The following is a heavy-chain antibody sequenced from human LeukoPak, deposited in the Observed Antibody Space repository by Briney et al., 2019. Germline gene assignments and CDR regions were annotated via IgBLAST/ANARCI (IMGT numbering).Heavy chain of an antibody. J-gene: IGHJ4*02. CDR3: ARDFQLRPFTFDF. D-gene: IGHD3-16*01. CDR1: GFTFNTYS. V-gene: IGHV3-48*02. CDR2: IRSSSSTI. Sequence: GGTLRLSCAVSGFTFNTYSMNWVRQAPGKGLEWVSYIRSSSSTIYYADSVKGRFTISRDNAKNSLYLQMNSLRDEDTAVYYCARDFQLRPFTFDFWGQGTLVTDSS.